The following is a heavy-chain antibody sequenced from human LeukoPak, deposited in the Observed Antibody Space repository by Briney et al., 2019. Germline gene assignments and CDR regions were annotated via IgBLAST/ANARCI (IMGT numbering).Heavy chain of an antibody. V-gene: IGHV1-2*02. CDR1: VYTFTDHY. Sequence: ASVKDSFKSSVYTFTDHYSHELRQAPGQGLEWMGWINPNSGGTNYAQKFQGRVTMTRDTSISTAYMELSTLRSDDTAVYYCARDRFLGGLEFSYYPYGTDGWRQRSTVTVSS. J-gene: IGHJ6*01. CDR2: INPNSGGT. D-gene: IGHD3-3*01. CDR3: ARDRFLGGLEFSYYPYGTDG.